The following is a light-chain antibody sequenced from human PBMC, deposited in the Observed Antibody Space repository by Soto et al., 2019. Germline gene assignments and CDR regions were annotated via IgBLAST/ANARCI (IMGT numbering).Light chain of an antibody. CDR2: AAS. CDR3: QQLYIFPLT. Sequence: DSPMTQSPSSLSAPVGDRVSITCRASQGIRNDLGWYQQRPGKAPNLLMYAASTLQSGVPSRFSGGESGTEYTLTISSLQPEDSATYYCQQLYIFPLTFGQGTRLEIK. CDR1: QGIRND. J-gene: IGKJ5*01. V-gene: IGKV1-17*01.